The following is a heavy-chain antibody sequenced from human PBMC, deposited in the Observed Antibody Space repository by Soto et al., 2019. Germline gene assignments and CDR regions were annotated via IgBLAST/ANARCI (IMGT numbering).Heavy chain of an antibody. CDR1: GYTFTTYG. J-gene: IGHJ4*02. CDR3: AREHVPSTCDSFDY. Sequence: QVQLVQSGAEMKKPGASVKVSCKASGYTFTTYGISWVRQAPGQGLEWMGWISAYNGNTHYSQKLQGRVTMTTDTYTSTAYVELRSLRSDATAVYYCAREHVPSTCDSFDYWGQGTLVTVSS. V-gene: IGHV1-18*04. CDR2: ISAYNGNT. D-gene: IGHD3-10*02.